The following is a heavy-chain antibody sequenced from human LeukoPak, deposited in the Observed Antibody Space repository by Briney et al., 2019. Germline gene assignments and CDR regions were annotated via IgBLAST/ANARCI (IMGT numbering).Heavy chain of an antibody. J-gene: IGHJ4*02. V-gene: IGHV4-39*01. CDR1: SGSISSSTYY. D-gene: IGHD3-22*01. CDR2: IYYTGTT. CDR3: ASLTYYSDSSGYYYIH. Sequence: PSETLSLTCTVSSGSISSSTYYWGWIRQPPGEGLEWIGRIYYTGTTSYNPSLKSRVIISIDTSKNQFSLKLASVTAADTAVYYCASLTYYSDSSGYYYIHWGQGALVNVSP.